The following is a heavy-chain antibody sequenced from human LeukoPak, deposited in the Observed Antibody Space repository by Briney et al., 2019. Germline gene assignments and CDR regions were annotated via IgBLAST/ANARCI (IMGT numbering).Heavy chain of an antibody. V-gene: IGHV3-13*01. CDR2: IGTAGDT. CDR1: GFTFSSYD. J-gene: IGHJ4*02. Sequence: GGSLRLSCAASGFTFSSYDMHWVRQATGKGLEWVSAIGTAGDTYYPGSVKGRFTISRENAKNSLYLQMNSLRAGDTAVYYCARGAPADELIYDHTELDYWGQGTLVTVSS. D-gene: IGHD2-2*02. CDR3: ARGAPADELIYDHTELDY.